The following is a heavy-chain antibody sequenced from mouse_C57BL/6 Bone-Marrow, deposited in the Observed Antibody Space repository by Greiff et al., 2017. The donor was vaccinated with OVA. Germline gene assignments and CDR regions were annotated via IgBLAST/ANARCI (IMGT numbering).Heavy chain of an antibody. CDR3: TTEEVSYLFDY. CDR1: GFNIKDDY. V-gene: IGHV14-4*01. D-gene: IGHD1-1*01. Sequence: EVQLQQSGAELVRPGASVKLSCTASGFNIKDDYMHWVKQRPEQGLEWIGWIDPENGDTEYASKFQGKATITADTSSNTAYLQLSSLTSEDTAVYYCTTEEVSYLFDYWGQGTTLTVSS. J-gene: IGHJ2*01. CDR2: IDPENGDT.